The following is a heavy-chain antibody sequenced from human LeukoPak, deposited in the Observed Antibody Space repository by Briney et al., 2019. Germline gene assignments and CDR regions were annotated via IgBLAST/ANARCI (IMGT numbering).Heavy chain of an antibody. V-gene: IGHV4-30-4*01. CDR1: GGSISSGDYY. CDR3: ARDRGSWPHATFDI. CDR2: IYYSGNT. J-gene: IGHJ3*02. Sequence: SQTLSLTCTVSGGSISSGDYYWSWIRQPPGKGLEWIGYIYYSGNTYYNPSLKSRVTISIDTSKNQLSLNLSSVTAADTAVYYCARDRGSWPHATFDIWGQGTTVTVSS. D-gene: IGHD3-16*01.